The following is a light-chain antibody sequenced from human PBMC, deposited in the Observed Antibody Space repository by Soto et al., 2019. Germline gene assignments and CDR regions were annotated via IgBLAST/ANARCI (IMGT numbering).Light chain of an antibody. CDR3: CSYAGSSTFDVV. Sequence: QSALTQPASVSGSPGQSITSSCSGTSNDVGTYNLVSWYQHHPGKPPKLIIYEVSRRPSGVSNRFSGSKSGSTASLTISGLQAEDEAHYYCCSYAGSSTFDVVFGGGTKVTVL. J-gene: IGLJ2*01. V-gene: IGLV2-23*02. CDR1: SNDVGTYNL. CDR2: EVS.